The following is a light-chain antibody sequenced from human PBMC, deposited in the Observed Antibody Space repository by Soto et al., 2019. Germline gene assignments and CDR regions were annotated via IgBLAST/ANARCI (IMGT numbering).Light chain of an antibody. CDR2: DAS. J-gene: IGKJ5*01. CDR1: QSVSSY. CDR3: QQRSNWRPIT. Sequence: EIVLTQSPATLSLSPGERATLSCRASQSVSSYLAWYQQKPGQEPRLLIYDASNRATGIPARFSGSGYGTDFTLTISSLEPENFAVYYCQQRSNWRPITFGQGTRLEIK. V-gene: IGKV3-11*01.